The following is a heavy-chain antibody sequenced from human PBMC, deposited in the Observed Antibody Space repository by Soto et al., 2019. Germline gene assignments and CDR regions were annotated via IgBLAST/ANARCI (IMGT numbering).Heavy chain of an antibody. CDR3: ARMETFGSLNWFDP. Sequence: VNVSCKASGYSFTNNDVSWVRQATGQGLEWMGWMNPGSGDTGYAQKFQGRVTMTRDISIATAYMELSSLRSDDTAIYYCARMETFGSLNWFDPWGQGTLVTVSS. J-gene: IGHJ5*02. D-gene: IGHD3-16*01. V-gene: IGHV1-8*01. CDR1: GYSFTNND. CDR2: MNPGSGDT.